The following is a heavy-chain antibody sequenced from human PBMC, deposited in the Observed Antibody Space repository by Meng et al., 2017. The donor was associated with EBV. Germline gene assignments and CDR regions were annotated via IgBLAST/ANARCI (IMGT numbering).Heavy chain of an antibody. J-gene: IGHJ4*02. CDR2: FLPRLGAP. V-gene: IGHV1-69*01. CDR3: ASESGRGYTPDY. Sequence: QVQLVQSAAEVKKPGSSVKVSYKTSGGPFRYYGISWVRQAPGQGLEWLGGFLPRLGAPNYAQKFHGRVKITADESTSTHYMDLSSLRSEDTAIYYCASESGRGYTPDYWGQGTLVTVSS. D-gene: IGHD3-10*01. CDR1: GGPFRYYG.